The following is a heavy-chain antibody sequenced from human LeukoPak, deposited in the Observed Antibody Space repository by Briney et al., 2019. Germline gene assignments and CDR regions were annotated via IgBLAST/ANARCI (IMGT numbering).Heavy chain of an antibody. Sequence: SETLSLACTVSGGSISTYYWSWIRQPPGKGLEWIGYIYYSGSTNYNPSLKSRVTISVDTSKNQFSPKLTSVTAVDTAVYFCANSGMTTAATRYYYYMDVWGEGTTVTVSS. CDR3: ANSGMTTAATRYYYYMDV. D-gene: IGHD4-11*01. V-gene: IGHV4-59*03. CDR1: GGSISTYY. J-gene: IGHJ6*03. CDR2: IYYSGST.